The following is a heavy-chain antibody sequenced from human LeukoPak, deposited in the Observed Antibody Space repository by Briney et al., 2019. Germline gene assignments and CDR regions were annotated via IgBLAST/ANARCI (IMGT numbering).Heavy chain of an antibody. CDR3: AKTSCGGGGSQHFDF. CDR2: IYYSGST. CDR1: GGSISSSTFY. D-gene: IGHD2-21*01. V-gene: IGHV4-39*07. Sequence: SETLSLTCTVSGGSISSSTFYWGWIRQPPGKGLEWIGTIYYSGSTFYNPSLKSRVTVSVDKSKNQFSLRLTSVTAADTAVYYCAKTSCGGGGSQHFDFWGQRTVVTVSS. J-gene: IGHJ4*02.